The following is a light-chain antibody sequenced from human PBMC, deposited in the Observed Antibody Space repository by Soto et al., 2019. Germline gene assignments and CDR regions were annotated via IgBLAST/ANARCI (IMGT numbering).Light chain of an antibody. J-gene: IGLJ1*01. Sequence: QSVLTQPASVSVSPGQSITISCTGTSSDVGGYDYVSWYQLHPGKAPKLMLFEVSNRPSGVSYRFSGSKSGNTASLTISGLQAEDEADYFCSSYSISTAYLFGTGTKVTVL. V-gene: IGLV2-14*01. CDR1: SSDVGGYDY. CDR2: EVS. CDR3: SSYSISTAYL.